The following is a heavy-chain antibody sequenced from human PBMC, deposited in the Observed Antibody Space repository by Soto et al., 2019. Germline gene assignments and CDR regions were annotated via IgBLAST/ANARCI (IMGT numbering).Heavy chain of an antibody. D-gene: IGHD5-18*01. J-gene: IGHJ4*02. V-gene: IGHV3-30*18. Sequence: PGGSLRLSCAASGFTFSSYGMHWVRQAPGKGLEWVAVISYDGSNKYYADSVKGRFTISRDNSKNTLYLQMNSLRAEDTAVYYCEKDPSDTAFDYWGQGTLVTVSS. CDR3: EKDPSDTAFDY. CDR1: GFTFSSYG. CDR2: ISYDGSNK.